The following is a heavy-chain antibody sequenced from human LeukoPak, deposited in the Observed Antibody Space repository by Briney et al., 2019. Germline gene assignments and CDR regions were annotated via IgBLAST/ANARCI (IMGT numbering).Heavy chain of an antibody. Sequence: GGSLRLSCAASGFTFSSYGMHWVRQAPGKGLEWVAVISFDGSSKDYAESVRGRFTVSRDNSKNTLYLQMNSLRVEDTAVYYCAKAADQYYYYYFYYMDVWGKGTTVTISS. J-gene: IGHJ6*03. CDR1: GFTFSSYG. CDR3: AKAADQYYYYYFYYMDV. V-gene: IGHV3-30*18. D-gene: IGHD2-2*01. CDR2: ISFDGSSK.